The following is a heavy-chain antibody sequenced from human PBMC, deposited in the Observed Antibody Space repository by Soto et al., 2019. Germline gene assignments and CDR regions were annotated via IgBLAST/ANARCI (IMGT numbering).Heavy chain of an antibody. CDR2: SYYRSKWYN. J-gene: IGHJ5*02. V-gene: IGHV6-1*01. D-gene: IGHD6-13*01. Sequence: SQTLSLTCAISGDSVSSNSVAWNLSRQSPSRGLEWLRRSYYRSKWYNDYAVSVKSRITINPDTSKNQFSLQLNQVTPEDTAVYYSARDQAYSSSWSNCFDPWGQGTLVTVAS. CDR1: GDSVSSNSVA. CDR3: ARDQAYSSSWSNCFDP.